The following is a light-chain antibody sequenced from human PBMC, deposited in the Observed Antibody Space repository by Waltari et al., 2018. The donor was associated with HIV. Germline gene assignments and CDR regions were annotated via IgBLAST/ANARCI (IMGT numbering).Light chain of an antibody. V-gene: IGLV1-47*01. CDR3: VGWDSSLSAYV. Sequence: QSFLTQPPSASGPPGQTVTISCSGSSSNLENNNVIRYQQLPGMTPKLLIYNNFLRPSGVPDRFAASKSGTSASLTISGLRSADEADYYCVGWDSSLSAYVFGAGTKVAVL. CDR1: SSNLENNN. CDR2: NNF. J-gene: IGLJ1*01.